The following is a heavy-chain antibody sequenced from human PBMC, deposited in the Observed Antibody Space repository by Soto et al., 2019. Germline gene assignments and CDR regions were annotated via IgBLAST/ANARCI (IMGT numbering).Heavy chain of an antibody. V-gene: IGHV1-69*13. Sequence: ASVKVSCKASGGTFSSYAISWVRQAPGQGLEWMGGIIPIFGTANYAQKFQGRVTITADESTSTADMELSSLRSEDRAVYYCARERAAAYFDYWGQGTLVTVSS. J-gene: IGHJ4*02. CDR2: IIPIFGTA. CDR1: GGTFSSYA. CDR3: ARERAAAYFDY. D-gene: IGHD2-15*01.